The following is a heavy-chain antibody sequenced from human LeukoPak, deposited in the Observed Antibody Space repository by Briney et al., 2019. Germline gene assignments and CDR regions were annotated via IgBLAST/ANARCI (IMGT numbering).Heavy chain of an antibody. V-gene: IGHV1-69*05. D-gene: IGHD2-15*01. CDR3: GKKAGDCGGGSCYSIDY. CDR2: IIPIFGTA. J-gene: IGHJ4*02. Sequence: SVKVSCKAFGGSFISEAISWVRQAPGQGLEWMGGIIPIFGTANYAQKFQGRVTITKDESTSTAYMEVSSLRSEDTAVYYCGKKAGDCGGGSCYSIDYWGQGTLVTVSS. CDR1: GGSFISEA.